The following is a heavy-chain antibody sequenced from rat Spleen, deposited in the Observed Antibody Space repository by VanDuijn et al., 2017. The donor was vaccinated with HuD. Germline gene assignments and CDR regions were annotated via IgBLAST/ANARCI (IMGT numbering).Heavy chain of an antibody. CDR3: AQLTRDY. Sequence: QVQLKESGPGLVQPSQTLSLTCTVSGLSLTSNSVSWIRQPPGKGLEWMGVIRSNGGTDYNSAIKSRLSISRDTSKSQVFLKMNSLQTEDTAMYFCAQLTRDYWGQGVMVTVSS. CDR2: IRSNGGT. D-gene: IGHD1-11*01. V-gene: IGHV2-47*01. J-gene: IGHJ2*01. CDR1: GLSLTSNS.